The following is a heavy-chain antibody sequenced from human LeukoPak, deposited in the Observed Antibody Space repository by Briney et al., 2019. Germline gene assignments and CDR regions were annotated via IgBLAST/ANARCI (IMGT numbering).Heavy chain of an antibody. J-gene: IGHJ4*02. Sequence: ASVKVSCKASGYTFTTYYMHWVRQAPGQGLEWMGAINPSGGSTSYAQKFQGRLTMTRDTSTSTVYMDLSSLGSEDTAVYYCARGGYYYDSSTLDYWGQGTLVTVSS. CDR1: GYTFTTYY. CDR3: ARGGYYYDSSTLDY. D-gene: IGHD3-22*01. V-gene: IGHV1-46*01. CDR2: INPSGGST.